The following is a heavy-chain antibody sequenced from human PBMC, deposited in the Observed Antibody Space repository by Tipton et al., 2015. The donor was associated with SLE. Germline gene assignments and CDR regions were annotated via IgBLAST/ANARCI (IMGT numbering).Heavy chain of an antibody. J-gene: IGHJ4*02. Sequence: TLSLTCTVSGGSISSSSYYWGWVRQPPGKGLKWIGSIYYSGSTYYNPSLKSRVTISVDTSKNQFSLNLTSVSAADAAVYYCARHLQRFFSYAVDGTLNYWGQGILVPVSS. CDR2: IYYSGST. CDR1: GGSISSSSYY. V-gene: IGHV4-39*01. CDR3: ARHLQRFFSYAVDGTLNY. D-gene: IGHD5-18*01.